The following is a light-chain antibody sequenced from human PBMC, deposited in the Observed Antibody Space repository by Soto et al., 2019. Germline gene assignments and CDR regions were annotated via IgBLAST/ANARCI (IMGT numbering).Light chain of an antibody. V-gene: IGKV1-39*01. CDR1: QSISSF. J-gene: IGKJ2*01. CDR3: QHSYSTPYT. Sequence: DIQMTQSPSSLSASVGDRVTITCRASQSISSFLNWYQQKPGKAPKFLIYVASSLQSGVASRFSGSGSGTYFTLTISSLQPEDFATYYCQHSYSTPYTFGQGTKLEIK. CDR2: VAS.